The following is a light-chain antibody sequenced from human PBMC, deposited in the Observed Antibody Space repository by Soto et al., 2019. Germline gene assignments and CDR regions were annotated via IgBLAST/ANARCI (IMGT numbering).Light chain of an antibody. V-gene: IGKV3-20*01. CDR2: GAS. CDR1: QSVSSSY. J-gene: IGKJ1*01. CDR3: QQYGSSPWT. Sequence: EIVLTQSPGTLSLSPGERATLSCRASQSVSSSYLAWYQQKPGQAPRLLIYGASSRATGIPDRFSGSGSGTDFTLTISSLETEDFEVYYCQQYGSSPWTFGQGTKVEIK.